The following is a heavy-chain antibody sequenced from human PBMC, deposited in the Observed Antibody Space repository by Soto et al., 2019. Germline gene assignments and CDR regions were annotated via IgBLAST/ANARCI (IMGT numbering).Heavy chain of an antibody. D-gene: IGHD5-12*01. CDR1: GGSSSDYY. CDR3: ATKYSGYDFDY. J-gene: IGHJ4*02. V-gene: IGHV4-34*01. CDR2: INHSGST. Sequence: PSETLSLTCAVYGGSSSDYYLTWIRQPPGKGLEWIGEINHSGSTNYSPSLKSRVTISVDTSKNQFSLNLSSVTAADTAVYYCATKYSGYDFDYWGQGTLVTVSS.